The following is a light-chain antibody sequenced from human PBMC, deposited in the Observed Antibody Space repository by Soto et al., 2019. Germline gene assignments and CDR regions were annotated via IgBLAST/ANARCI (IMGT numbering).Light chain of an antibody. CDR1: QGINIY. CDR2: TTS. Sequence: IQLTQSPSSLSASVGDRVTITCRASQGINIYLAWYQQKPGKAPRLLIYTTSTLQSGVPSRFSGSGSGTDLTLTISSLQPEGFATYYCQQLSDYPFTFGPGTKVDIK. V-gene: IGKV1-9*01. J-gene: IGKJ3*01. CDR3: QQLSDYPFT.